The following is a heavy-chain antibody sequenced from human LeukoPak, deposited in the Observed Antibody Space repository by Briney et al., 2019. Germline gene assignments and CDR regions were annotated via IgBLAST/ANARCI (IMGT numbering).Heavy chain of an antibody. D-gene: IGHD5-18*01. CDR3: ARGSYGPRAFDY. J-gene: IGHJ4*02. Sequence: ASVKVSCKASGGTFSSYAISWVRQAPGQGLEWMGEIIPIFGAANYAQKFQGRVTITADESTSTAYMELSSLRSEDTAVYYCARGSYGPRAFDYWGQGTLVTVSS. CDR1: GGTFSSYA. V-gene: IGHV1-69*01. CDR2: IIPIFGAA.